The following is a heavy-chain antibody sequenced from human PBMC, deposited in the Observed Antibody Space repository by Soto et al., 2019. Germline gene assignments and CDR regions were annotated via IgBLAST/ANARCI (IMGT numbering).Heavy chain of an antibody. J-gene: IGHJ5*02. CDR3: ARVPTP. Sequence: QVQLQESGPGLVKPSQTLSLTCTFSGGSISSGGYSWGWIRQHPGKGLEWIGYIYYSGRTYYNPSLKSRFTITVDTSKNQFSLKLSSVTAADTAVYYCARVPTPWGQGTLVTVSS. CDR1: GGSISSGGYS. CDR2: IYYSGRT. V-gene: IGHV4-31*03. D-gene: IGHD4-4*01.